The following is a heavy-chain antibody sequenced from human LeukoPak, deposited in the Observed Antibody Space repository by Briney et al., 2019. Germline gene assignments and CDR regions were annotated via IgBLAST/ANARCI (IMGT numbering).Heavy chain of an antibody. Sequence: SETLSLTCAVYGGSFSGYYWSWIRQPPGKGLEWIGEINHSGSTNYNPSLKSRVTISVDTSKNQFSLKLSSVTAADTAVYYCARGRNGIVVVPAARKNWFDPWGQGTLVTVPS. V-gene: IGHV4-34*01. D-gene: IGHD2-2*01. CDR1: GGSFSGYY. J-gene: IGHJ5*02. CDR2: INHSGST. CDR3: ARGRNGIVVVPAARKNWFDP.